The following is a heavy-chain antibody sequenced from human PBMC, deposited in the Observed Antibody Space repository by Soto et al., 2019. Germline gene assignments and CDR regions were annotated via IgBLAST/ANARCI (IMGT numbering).Heavy chain of an antibody. CDR3: ARSHSSGWPFDY. J-gene: IGHJ4*02. V-gene: IGHV3-21*01. CDR1: GFTFSTYS. CDR2: ISSSSSYI. D-gene: IGHD6-19*01. Sequence: EVQLVESGGGLVKPGGSLRLSCAASGFTFSTYSMNWVRQAPGKELEWVSSISSSSSYIYFADSMKGRFTISRDNAKKSLYLQMNSLRGEDTAVYYCARSHSSGWPFDYWGQGTLVTVSS.